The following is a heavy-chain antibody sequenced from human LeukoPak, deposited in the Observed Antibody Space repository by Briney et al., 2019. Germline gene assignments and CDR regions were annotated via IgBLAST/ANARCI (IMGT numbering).Heavy chain of an antibody. Sequence: ASVKVSCKASGYTFTGYYMHWVRQAPGQGLEWMGWINPTSGGTNYAQKFQGRVTMTRDTSISTAYMELSRLRSDDTGVYYCARAGQHGGVFDYWGQGTLVTVSS. CDR3: ARAGQHGGVFDY. J-gene: IGHJ4*02. CDR2: INPTSGGT. V-gene: IGHV1-2*02. CDR1: GYTFTGYY. D-gene: IGHD3-10*01.